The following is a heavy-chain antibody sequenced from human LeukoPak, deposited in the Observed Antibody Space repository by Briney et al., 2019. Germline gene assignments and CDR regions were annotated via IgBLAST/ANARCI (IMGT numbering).Heavy chain of an antibody. CDR1: GFTFDDYA. CDR3: AKGSSVVIPGYFDY. D-gene: IGHD4-23*01. Sequence: GGSLRLSCAASGFTFDDYAMHWVRHAPGKGLECVSLISWDGDSTYYSDSVKGRFTISRDNNKNSLYLQMNRLRAEDMALYYCAKGSSVVIPGYFDYWGQGTLVTVSS. CDR2: ISWDGDST. V-gene: IGHV3-43D*03. J-gene: IGHJ4*02.